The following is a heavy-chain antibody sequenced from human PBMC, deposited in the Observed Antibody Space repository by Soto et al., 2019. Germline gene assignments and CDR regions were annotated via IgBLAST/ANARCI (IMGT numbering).Heavy chain of an antibody. D-gene: IGHD6-13*01. J-gene: IGHJ6*02. CDR2: IYPGDSGT. V-gene: IGHV5-51*01. CDR1: GYSFTSYW. CDR3: GRNAEGGKYYSGMDV. Sequence: GESLKISCKGSGYSFTSYWIGWVRQMPGKGLEGMGIIYPGDSGTRYSPSVQGQVTISADNYISTAYLQWSSLKASDTAMYYCGRNAEGGKYYSGMDVWGQXTTVTVSS.